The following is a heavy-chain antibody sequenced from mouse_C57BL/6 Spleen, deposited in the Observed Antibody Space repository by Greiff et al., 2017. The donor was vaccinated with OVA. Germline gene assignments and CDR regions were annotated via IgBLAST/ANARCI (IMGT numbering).Heavy chain of an antibody. V-gene: IGHV14-1*01. CDR1: GFNIKDYY. Sequence: EVQRVESGAELVRPGASVKLSCTASGFNIKDYYMHWVKQRPEQGLEWIGRIDPEDGDTEYAPKFQGKATMTADTSSNTAYLQLSSLTSEDTAVYYCTRYYGSSYRYFDYWGQGTTLTVSS. CDR3: TRYYGSSYRYFDY. D-gene: IGHD1-1*01. J-gene: IGHJ2*01. CDR2: IDPEDGDT.